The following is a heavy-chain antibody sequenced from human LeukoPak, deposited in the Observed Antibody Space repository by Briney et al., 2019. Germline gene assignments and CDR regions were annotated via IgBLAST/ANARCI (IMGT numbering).Heavy chain of an antibody. CDR1: GYTFTSYD. CDR2: MNPNSGNT. D-gene: IGHD4-17*01. J-gene: IGHJ5*02. V-gene: IGHV1-8*01. Sequence: ASVKVSCKASGYTFTSYDIDWVRQATGQGLEWMGWMNPNSGNTGYAQKFQGRVTMTRNTSISTAYMELSSLRSEDTAVYYCARGHDYGDYFWFDPWGQGTLVTVSS. CDR3: ARGHDYGDYFWFDP.